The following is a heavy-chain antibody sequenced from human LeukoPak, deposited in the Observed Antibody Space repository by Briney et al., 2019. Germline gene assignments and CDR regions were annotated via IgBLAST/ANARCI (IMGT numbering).Heavy chain of an antibody. V-gene: IGHV3-23*01. CDR2: FSGSGGNT. D-gene: IGHD6-6*01. Sequence: GGSLRLSCAASGFTFSNYAMNWVRQAPGKGLEWVSTFSGSGGNTYYADSVKGRFTISRDDSKNTLCLQMDSLRAEDTAVYYCARDLGIAARPVFDHWGQGTLVTVSS. CDR1: GFTFSNYA. CDR3: ARDLGIAARPVFDH. J-gene: IGHJ4*02.